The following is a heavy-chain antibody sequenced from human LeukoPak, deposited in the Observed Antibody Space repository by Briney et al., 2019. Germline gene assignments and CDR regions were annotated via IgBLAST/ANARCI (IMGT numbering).Heavy chain of an antibody. D-gene: IGHD3-10*01. V-gene: IGHV1-24*01. J-gene: IGHJ4*02. CDR2: FHPKDADM. Sequence: ASVKVSCKVSGYSVTEVAIHWVRQTPGEGLEWMGGFHPKDADMIYAQKFQGRVTMTQDTSTDTVYMELSSLRSEDTAVYYCATGLLYYGSGSYSYWGQGTLVTVSS. CDR3: ATGLLYYGSGSYSY. CDR1: GYSVTEVA.